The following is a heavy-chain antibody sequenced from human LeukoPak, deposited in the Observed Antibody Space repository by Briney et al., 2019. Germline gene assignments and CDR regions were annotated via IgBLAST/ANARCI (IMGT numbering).Heavy chain of an antibody. CDR2: IYRCCST. J-gene: IGHJ4*02. D-gene: IGHD3-22*01. Sequence: GGSLRLSCAASGFTVSSNYMSWVRQAPGKGLEWVSVIYRCCSTYYADSVKGRFTISRDNSKNTLYLQMNSLRAEDTAVYYCARGYTYYYDSSGYYYFDYWGQGTLVTVSS. CDR1: GFTVSSNY. V-gene: IGHV3-53*01. CDR3: ARGYTYYYDSSGYYYFDY.